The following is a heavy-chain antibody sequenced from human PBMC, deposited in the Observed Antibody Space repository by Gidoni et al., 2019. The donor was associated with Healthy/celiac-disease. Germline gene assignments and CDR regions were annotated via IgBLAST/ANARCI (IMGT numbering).Heavy chain of an antibody. CDR2: ISWNSGSI. CDR3: AKDRSSGWFDY. Sequence: EVQLVESGGGLVQPGRSLRLSCAASGFTFDDYAMHWVRQAPGKGLEWVSVISWNSGSIGYADSVKGRFTISRDNAKNSLYLQMNSLRAEDTALYYCAKDRSSGWFDYWGQGTLVTVSS. J-gene: IGHJ4*02. V-gene: IGHV3-9*01. CDR1: GFTFDDYA. D-gene: IGHD6-19*01.